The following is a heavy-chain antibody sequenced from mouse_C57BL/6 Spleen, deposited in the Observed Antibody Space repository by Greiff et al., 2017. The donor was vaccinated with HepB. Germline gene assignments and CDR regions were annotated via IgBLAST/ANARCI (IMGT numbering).Heavy chain of an antibody. CDR2: IDPENGDT. Sequence: EVQLQQSGAELVRPGASVKLSCTASGFNIKDDYMHWVKQRPEQGLEWIGWIDPENGDTEYASKFQGKATITADTSSNTAYLQLSSLTSEDTAVYYCTPRRYYEYDGWYFDVWGTGTTVTVAS. J-gene: IGHJ1*03. CDR1: GFNIKDDY. V-gene: IGHV14-4*01. CDR3: TPRRYYEYDGWYFDV. D-gene: IGHD2-4*01.